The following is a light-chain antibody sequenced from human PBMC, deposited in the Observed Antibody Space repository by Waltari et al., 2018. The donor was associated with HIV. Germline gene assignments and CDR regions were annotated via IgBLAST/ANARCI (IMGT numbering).Light chain of an antibody. V-gene: IGLV1-44*01. CDR1: SSTIGSKT. CDR3: AAWDGSVNYSPVV. J-gene: IGLJ2*01. CDR2: NNN. Sequence: QSVLTQPPSVSGTPGQRVTISCSGSSSTIGSKTIKWYQQLPGTAPKLLIYNNNQRPSGVPDRFSGSKSGTSASLAISGLQSEDEADYYCAAWDGSVNYSPVVFGGGTKLTVL.